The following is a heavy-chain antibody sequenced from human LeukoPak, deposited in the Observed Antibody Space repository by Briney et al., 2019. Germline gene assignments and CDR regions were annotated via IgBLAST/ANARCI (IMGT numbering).Heavy chain of an antibody. CDR3: ARIAVAGTGIDY. J-gene: IGHJ4*02. CDR1: GGSISSYY. D-gene: IGHD6-19*01. V-gene: IGHV4-59*08. CDR2: IHYTGST. Sequence: SETLSLTCTVSGGSISSYYWSWTRQSPGKGLECIGYIHYTGSTNYNPSLKGRVTISVETSKNQFSLKLKSVTAADTAVYYCARIAVAGTGIDYWGQGTLVTVSS.